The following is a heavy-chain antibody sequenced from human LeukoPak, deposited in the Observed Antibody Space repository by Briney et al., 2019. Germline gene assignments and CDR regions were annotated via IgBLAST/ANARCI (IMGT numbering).Heavy chain of an antibody. CDR1: GGSISSSSYY. CDR2: IYYSGST. V-gene: IGHV4-39*07. J-gene: IGHJ4*02. CDR3: ARAHSSSSPYDY. Sequence: PSETLSLTCTVSGGSISSSSYYWGWIRQPPRKGLEWIGSIYYSGSTYYNPSLKSRVTISVDTSKNQFSLKLSSVTAADTAVYYCARAHSSSSPYDYWGQGTLVTVSS. D-gene: IGHD6-6*01.